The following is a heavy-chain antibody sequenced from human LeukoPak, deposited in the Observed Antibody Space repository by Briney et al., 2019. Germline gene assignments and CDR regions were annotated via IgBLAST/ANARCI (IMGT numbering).Heavy chain of an antibody. D-gene: IGHD6-19*01. CDR2: IYYSGST. CDR1: SGSISSHY. Sequence: PSETLSLTCTVSSGSISSHYWGWIRQPPGKGLEWIGSIYYSGSTYYNPSLKSRVTISVDTSKNQFSLKLSSVTAADTAVYYCARVRYSSGWYGYWGQGTLVTVSS. J-gene: IGHJ4*02. V-gene: IGHV4-39*01. CDR3: ARVRYSSGWYGY.